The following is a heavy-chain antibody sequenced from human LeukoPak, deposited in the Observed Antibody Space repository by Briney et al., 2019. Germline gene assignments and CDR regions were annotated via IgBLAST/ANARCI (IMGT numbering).Heavy chain of an antibody. Sequence: PGGSLRLSCAASGFTFDDYAMHWVRQAPGKGLEWVSGISWNSGSIGYADSVKGRFTISRDNAKNSLYLQMNSLRAEDTALYYCAKDITPRSSGWYLGLHFWGQGTLVTVSS. CDR2: ISWNSGSI. V-gene: IGHV3-9*01. CDR3: AKDITPRSSGWYLGLHF. D-gene: IGHD6-19*01. J-gene: IGHJ4*02. CDR1: GFTFDDYA.